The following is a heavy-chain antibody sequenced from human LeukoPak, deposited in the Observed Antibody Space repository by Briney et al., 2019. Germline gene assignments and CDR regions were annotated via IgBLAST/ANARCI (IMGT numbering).Heavy chain of an antibody. CDR2: ISGSGGST. D-gene: IGHD3-9*01. V-gene: IGHV3-23*01. J-gene: IGHJ4*02. CDR1: GFTFSSYA. CDR3: TKAKVSSLTYFDWFPWN. Sequence: PGGSLRLSCAASGFTFSSYAMSWVRQAPGKGLERVSAISGSGGSTYYADSVKGRFTISRDNSKNTLYLQMNSLRAEDTAVYYCTKAKVSSLTYFDWFPWNCGQGSLVTVSS.